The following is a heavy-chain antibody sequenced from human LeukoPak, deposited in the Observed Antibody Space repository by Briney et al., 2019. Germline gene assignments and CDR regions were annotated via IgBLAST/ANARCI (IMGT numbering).Heavy chain of an antibody. D-gene: IGHD3-16*02. CDR2: INPSGGST. Sequence: ASVKVSCKASGYTFTSYYMHWVRQAPGQGLEWMGIINPSGGSTSYAQKFQGRVTMTRDMSTSTVYMELSSLRSEDTAVYYCARTEDYDYVWGSYRSFDYWGQGTLVTVSS. CDR3: ARTEDYDYVWGSYRSFDY. J-gene: IGHJ4*02. CDR1: GYTFTSYY. V-gene: IGHV1-46*01.